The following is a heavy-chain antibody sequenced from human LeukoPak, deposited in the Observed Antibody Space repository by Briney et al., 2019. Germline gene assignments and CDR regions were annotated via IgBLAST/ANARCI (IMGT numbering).Heavy chain of an antibody. V-gene: IGHV4-59*08. J-gene: IGHJ4*02. D-gene: IGHD2-8*01. CDR1: GGSISSYY. Sequence: SETLSLTCTVSGGSISSYYWSWIRQPPGKGLEWIGYIYYSGSTNYNPSLKSRVTISVDTSKNQFSLKLSSVTAADTAVYYCARGGMLTRNFDYWGQGTLVTVSS. CDR2: IYYSGST. CDR3: ARGGMLTRNFDY.